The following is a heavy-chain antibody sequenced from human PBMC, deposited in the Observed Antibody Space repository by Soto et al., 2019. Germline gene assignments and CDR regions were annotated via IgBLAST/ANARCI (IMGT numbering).Heavy chain of an antibody. Sequence: PSETLYLTCAVDGESFSGYYWSWIRQPPGKGLEWIGEINHSGSTNYNPSLKSRVIISVDTSQGQISLKLSSVTAADTALYYCATLGSTYGNSFDNWGQGTLVTVSS. CDR3: ATLGSTYGNSFDN. J-gene: IGHJ4*02. D-gene: IGHD5-18*01. V-gene: IGHV4-34*01. CDR1: GESFSGYY. CDR2: INHSGST.